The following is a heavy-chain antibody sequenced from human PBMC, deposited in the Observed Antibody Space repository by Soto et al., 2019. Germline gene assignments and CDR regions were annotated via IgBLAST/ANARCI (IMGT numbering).Heavy chain of an antibody. D-gene: IGHD2-2*01. V-gene: IGHV3-7*01. CDR3: ARDPNIVLVPAALRSYYYYYGMDV. Sequence: GGSLRLSCAASGFTFSSYWLSWVRQAPGKGLEWVANIKQDGSEKYYVDSVKGRFTISRDNAKNSLYLQMNSLRAEDTAVYYCARDPNIVLVPAALRSYYYYYGMDVWGQGTTVTVSS. CDR2: IKQDGSEK. J-gene: IGHJ6*02. CDR1: GFTFSSYW.